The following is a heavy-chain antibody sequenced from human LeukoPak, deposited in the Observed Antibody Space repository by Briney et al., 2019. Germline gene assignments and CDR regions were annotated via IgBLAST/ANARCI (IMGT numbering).Heavy chain of an antibody. CDR2: INPTGGGNK. CDR3: ARDGRYYGSGNYYGMDV. D-gene: IGHD3-10*01. J-gene: IGHJ6*04. Sequence: ASVKVSCKAFGYTFSSYYMHWVRQAPGQGLEWMGIINPTGGGNKRYAQKFQGRVTMTSDTSASTVYMELSGLRSEDTAVYYCARDGRYYGSGNYYGMDVWGKGTTVTVS. V-gene: IGHV1-46*01. CDR1: GYTFSSYY.